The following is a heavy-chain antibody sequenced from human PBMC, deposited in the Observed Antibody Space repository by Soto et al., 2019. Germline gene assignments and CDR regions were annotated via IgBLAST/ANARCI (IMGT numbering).Heavy chain of an antibody. Sequence: SETLSLTCTVSGGSISNYYWSWIRQPPGKGLEYIGFIYYSGSTNYNPSLKSRVTMSIDTSNNQFSLKLRTVTAADTAVYHFARSYYDSGSYYHDAFDLWGQGTMVTVSS. V-gene: IGHV4-59*01. D-gene: IGHD3-10*01. CDR1: GGSISNYY. CDR3: ARSYYDSGSYYHDAFDL. CDR2: IYYSGST. J-gene: IGHJ3*01.